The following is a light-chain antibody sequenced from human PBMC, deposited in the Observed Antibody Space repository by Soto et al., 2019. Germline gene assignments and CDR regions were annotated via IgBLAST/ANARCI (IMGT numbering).Light chain of an antibody. CDR3: QQRANWPPL. V-gene: IGKV3-11*01. CDR1: QSVNNY. Sequence: EIVFTQSPSTLSLSPGERATLSCRASQSVNNYLAWYQQKPGQTPRLLIYDAFNRATGIPARFSGSVSGTDFTLTISSLEPEDFAVYYCQQRANWPPLFGGGTKVDIK. J-gene: IGKJ4*01. CDR2: DAF.